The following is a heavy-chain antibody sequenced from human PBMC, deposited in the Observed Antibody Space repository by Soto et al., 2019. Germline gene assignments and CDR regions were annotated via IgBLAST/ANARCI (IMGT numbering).Heavy chain of an antibody. D-gene: IGHD6-13*01. Sequence: SETLSLTCTVSGGSISSYYWSWIRQPPGKGLEWIGYIYYSGSTNYNPSLKSRVTISVDTSKNQFSLKLSSVTAADTAVYYCARVPYSSSLPDYWGQGTLVTVSS. CDR1: GGSISSYY. CDR2: IYYSGST. CDR3: ARVPYSSSLPDY. J-gene: IGHJ4*02. V-gene: IGHV4-59*01.